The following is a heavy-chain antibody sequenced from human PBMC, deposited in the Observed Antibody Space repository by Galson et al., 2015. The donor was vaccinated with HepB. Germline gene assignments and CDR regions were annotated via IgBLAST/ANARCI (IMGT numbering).Heavy chain of an antibody. D-gene: IGHD4-23*01. Sequence: QSGAEVKKPGESLKISCKGSGYSFTSYWIGWVRQMPGKGLEWMGIIYPGDSDTRYSPSFQGQVTISADKSISTAYLQWSSLKASDTAMYYCARIHRYGGNSDAFDIWGQGTMVTVSS. J-gene: IGHJ3*02. CDR3: ARIHRYGGNSDAFDI. CDR1: GYSFTSYW. V-gene: IGHV5-51*03. CDR2: IYPGDSDT.